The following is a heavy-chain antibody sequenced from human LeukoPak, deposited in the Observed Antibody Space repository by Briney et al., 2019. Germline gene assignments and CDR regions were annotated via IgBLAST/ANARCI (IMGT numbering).Heavy chain of an antibody. J-gene: IGHJ4*02. D-gene: IGHD2-8*01. CDR2: IYHSGST. V-gene: IGHV4-30-2*01. Sequence: PSETLSLTCAVSGGSISRGGFSWSWIRQPPRKGPEGIGYIYHSGSTYYNPSLKSRVTISVDRSKNQFSLKLSSVTAADTAVYYCAANRREYAIWGYWGQGTLVTVSS. CDR3: AANRREYAIWGY. CDR1: GGSISRGGFS.